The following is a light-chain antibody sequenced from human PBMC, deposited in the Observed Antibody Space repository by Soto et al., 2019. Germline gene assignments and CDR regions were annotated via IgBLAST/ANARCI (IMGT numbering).Light chain of an antibody. V-gene: IGKV3-20*01. CDR1: QSVSSN. Sequence: EIVMTQSPATLSVSPGERATLSCRASQSVSSNLAWYQQKPAQEPRRLIYGAASRATGIPDRFIGSGSGTEVTLTTSRLEHEDFAVYCCQQYGGSGPITFGQGTRLEIK. J-gene: IGKJ5*01. CDR3: QQYGGSGPIT. CDR2: GAA.